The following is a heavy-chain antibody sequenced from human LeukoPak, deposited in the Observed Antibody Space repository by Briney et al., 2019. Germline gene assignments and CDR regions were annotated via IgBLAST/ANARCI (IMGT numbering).Heavy chain of an antibody. V-gene: IGHV3-30-3*01. CDR1: GFTFSDYA. CDR2: ISKDGSDR. D-gene: IGHD1-7*01. J-gene: IGHJ4*02. CDR3: ARDYWWNYDY. Sequence: GRSLRLSCAASGFTFSDYAMHWVRQAPGKGLEWVAVISKDGSDRYYPGSVRGRFTISRDNSKNTIYLQMDSLRAEDTAIYYCARDYWWNYDYWGQGTLVTVSS.